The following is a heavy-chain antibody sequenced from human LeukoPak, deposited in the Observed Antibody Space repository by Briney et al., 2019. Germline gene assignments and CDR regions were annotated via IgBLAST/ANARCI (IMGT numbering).Heavy chain of an antibody. CDR2: FDPEDGET. CDR3: AIGSVGAMVTSPFDY. Sequence: ASVRVSCKVSGYTLTELSMHWVRQAPGKGLEWMGGFDPEDGETIYAQKFQGRVTMTEDTSTDTAYMELSSLRSEDTAVYYCAIGSVGAMVTSPFDYWGQGTLVTVSS. V-gene: IGHV1-24*01. CDR1: GYTLTELS. D-gene: IGHD5-18*01. J-gene: IGHJ4*02.